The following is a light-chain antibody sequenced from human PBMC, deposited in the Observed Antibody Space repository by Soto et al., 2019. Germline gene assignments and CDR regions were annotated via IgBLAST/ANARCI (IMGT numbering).Light chain of an antibody. V-gene: IGKV3-20*01. J-gene: IGKJ1*01. CDR1: QRLSADY. CDR2: GAS. Sequence: EIVLTQSPGTLSLSPGERATLSCRASQRLSADYLAWYRQKPGQAPRLLIYGASTRATGIPDRFSGRGSGTDFTLTISRLEPEDFAVYYCQQYNNSPWTFGKGTKVEIK. CDR3: QQYNNSPWT.